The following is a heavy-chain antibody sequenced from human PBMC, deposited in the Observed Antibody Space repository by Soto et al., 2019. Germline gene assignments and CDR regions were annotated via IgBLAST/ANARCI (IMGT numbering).Heavy chain of an antibody. D-gene: IGHD6-19*01. CDR3: AKDTGIAVAGKGGTDGMDV. J-gene: IGHJ6*02. Sequence: GGSLRLSCAASGFTFDDYAMHWVRQAPGKXLEWVSLISWDGGSTYYADSVKGRFTISRDNSKNSLYLQMNSLRAEDTALYYCAKDTGIAVAGKGGTDGMDVWGQGTTVTVSS. CDR1: GFTFDDYA. V-gene: IGHV3-43D*04. CDR2: ISWDGGST.